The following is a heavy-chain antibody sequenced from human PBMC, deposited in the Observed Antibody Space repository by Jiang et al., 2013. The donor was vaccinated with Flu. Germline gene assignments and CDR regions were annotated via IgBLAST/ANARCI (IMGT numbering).Heavy chain of an antibody. Sequence: GAEVKKPGASVKVSCKASGYTFTNYGISWVRQAPGQGLEWMGWINAYNVNTNYAQKFQGRVTMTTDTSTSTAYMELRSLRSDDTAVYYCARDPPNGFFDYWGQGTLVTVSS. V-gene: IGHV1-18*01. CDR3: ARDPPNGFFDY. J-gene: IGHJ4*02. CDR2: INAYNVNT. D-gene: IGHD2-8*01. CDR1: GYTFTNYG.